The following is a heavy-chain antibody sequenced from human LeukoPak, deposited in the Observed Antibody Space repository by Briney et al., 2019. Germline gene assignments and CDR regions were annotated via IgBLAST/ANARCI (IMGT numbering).Heavy chain of an antibody. Sequence: GGTLRLSCAASGFTFSSYAMSWVRQAPGEGLEWVSTISGSGGRTYYADSVKGRFTISRDNSKNTLSLQMHSLRAEDTAIHYCAKATVGTNYYYFYAMDVWGQGTTVTVSS. CDR3: AKATVGTNYYYFYAMDV. CDR2: ISGSGGRT. J-gene: IGHJ6*02. V-gene: IGHV3-23*01. D-gene: IGHD1-1*01. CDR1: GFTFSSYA.